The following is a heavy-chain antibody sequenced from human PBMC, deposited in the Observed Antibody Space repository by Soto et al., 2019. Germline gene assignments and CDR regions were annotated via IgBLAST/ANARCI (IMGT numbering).Heavy chain of an antibody. J-gene: IGHJ4*02. Sequence: GGSLRLSCAVSGFTFSSYAMSWVRQAPGKGLERVSTINGGGTRTYYADSVTGRFTISRDNSKSTLYLQMNSLRAEDTAIYYCAKGDSYYDFILNIDYWGQGALVTVSS. V-gene: IGHV3-23*01. CDR3: AKGDSYYDFILNIDY. CDR2: INGGGTRT. CDR1: GFTFSSYA. D-gene: IGHD3-3*01.